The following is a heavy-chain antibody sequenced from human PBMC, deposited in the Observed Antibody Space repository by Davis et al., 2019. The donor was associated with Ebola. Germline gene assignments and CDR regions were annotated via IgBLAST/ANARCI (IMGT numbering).Heavy chain of an antibody. CDR1: GFTFRDYY. V-gene: IGHV3-11*01. CDR2: ISISGTTI. CDR3: ARAGSWTQHGNDAFNV. D-gene: IGHD1-26*01. Sequence: PGGSLRLSCVASGFTFRDYYMSWTRQAPGKGLEWVSYISISGTTIYYADSVKGRFTVSRDNAKNSLYLQMNSLRAEDTAIYYCARAGSWTQHGNDAFNVWGQGTMVTVSS. J-gene: IGHJ3*01.